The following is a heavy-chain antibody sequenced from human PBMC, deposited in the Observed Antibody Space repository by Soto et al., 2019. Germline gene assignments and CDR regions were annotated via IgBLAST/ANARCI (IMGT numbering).Heavy chain of an antibody. CDR2: LYGSGRGI. J-gene: IGHJ4*02. CDR3: AKDAIAGDGVWLAHD. Sequence: GGSLRLSCAASGFTFRSYAMIWIRQVPGRGLEWVSGLYGSGRGIHYSDSVKGRFTISRDNSAYSVYLQMNNLRVDDTAVYYCAKDAIAGDGVWLAHDWGQGTVVTVSS. CDR1: GFTFRSYA. D-gene: IGHD5-12*01. V-gene: IGHV3-23*01.